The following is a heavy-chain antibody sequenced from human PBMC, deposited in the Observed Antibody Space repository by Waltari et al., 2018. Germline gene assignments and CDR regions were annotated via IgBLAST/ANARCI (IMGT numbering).Heavy chain of an antibody. D-gene: IGHD2-21*02. CDR1: GGSISSYS. CDR3: ARYDGAYCGGDCYSPGAFDI. CDR2: IYYSGST. Sequence: QVQLQESGPGLVKPSETLSLTCTVSGGSISSYSWSWIRQPPGQGLEWNGYIYYSGSTNYNPALKSRVTISVDTSKNQFSLKLSSVTAADTAVYYCARYDGAYCGGDCYSPGAFDIWGQGTMVTVSS. V-gene: IGHV4-59*01. J-gene: IGHJ3*02.